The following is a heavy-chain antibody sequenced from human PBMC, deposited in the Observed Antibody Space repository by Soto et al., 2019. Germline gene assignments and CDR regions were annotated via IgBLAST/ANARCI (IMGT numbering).Heavy chain of an antibody. D-gene: IGHD3-10*01. J-gene: IGHJ6*02. CDR3: ARERGLYGSGSYDYYYYGMDV. CDR2: IYYSGST. V-gene: IGHV4-59*01. CDR1: GGSISSYY. Sequence: SETLSLTCTVSGGSISSYYWSWIRQPPGKGQEWIGYIYYSGSTNYNPSLKSRVTISVDTSKTQFSLKLSSVTAADTAVYYCARERGLYGSGSYDYYYYGMDVWGQGTTVTVSS.